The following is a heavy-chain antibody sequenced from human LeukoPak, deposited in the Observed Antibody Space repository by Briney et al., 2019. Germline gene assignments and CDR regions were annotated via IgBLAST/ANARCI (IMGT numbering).Heavy chain of an antibody. D-gene: IGHD3-10*01. CDR3: ARSGGALLWFGELPVPNDY. J-gene: IGHJ4*02. CDR1: GYTFTGYY. V-gene: IGHV1-2*02. CDR2: INPNSGGT. Sequence: ASVKVSCKASGYTFTGYYMHWVRQAPGQGLEWIGWINPNSGGTNYAQKFQGRVTMTRDTSISTAYMELSRLRSDDTAVYYCARSGGALLWFGELPVPNDYWGQGTLVTVSS.